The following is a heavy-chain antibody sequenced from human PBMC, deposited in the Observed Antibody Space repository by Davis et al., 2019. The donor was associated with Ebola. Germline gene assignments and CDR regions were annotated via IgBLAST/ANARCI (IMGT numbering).Heavy chain of an antibody. V-gene: IGHV1-69*10. D-gene: IGHD3-22*01. Sequence: SVKVSCKASGGTFSSYAISWVRQAPGQGLEWMGGIIPILGIANYAQKFQGRVTITADKSTSTAYMELRSLRSDDTAVYYCARDGPTMYYYDSSGYDFDYWGQGTLVTVSS. CDR1: GGTFSSYA. CDR3: ARDGPTMYYYDSSGYDFDY. CDR2: IIPILGIA. J-gene: IGHJ4*02.